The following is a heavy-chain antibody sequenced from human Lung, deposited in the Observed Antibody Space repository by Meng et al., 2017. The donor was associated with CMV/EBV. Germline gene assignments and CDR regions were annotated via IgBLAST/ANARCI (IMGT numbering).Heavy chain of an antibody. D-gene: IGHD6-19*01. Sequence: LSLTCAASGFRFSDYYMTWIRQAPGKGLEWVSYISSSYAVDYADSLKGRFTISRDNAKNSLYLQMNSLRAEDTAVYYCARVLLDVRGWYYQGMDVWGQGTMVXVSS. V-gene: IGHV3-11*04. CDR1: GFRFSDYY. CDR3: ARVLLDVRGWYYQGMDV. J-gene: IGHJ6*02. CDR2: ISSSYAV.